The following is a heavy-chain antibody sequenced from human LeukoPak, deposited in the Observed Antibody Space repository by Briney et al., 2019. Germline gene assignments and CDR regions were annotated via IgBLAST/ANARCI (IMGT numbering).Heavy chain of an antibody. CDR1: GGSISSDDYY. CDR3: AREIVVVPAAMTWFDP. CDR2: IHYSGNT. V-gene: IGHV4-30-4*01. J-gene: IGHJ5*02. D-gene: IGHD2-2*01. Sequence: SETLSLTCTVSGGSISSDDYYWSWIRQPPGRGLEWIGYIHYSGNTYYNPSLKSRVTISVDTSKNQFSLKLSSVTAADTAMYYCAREIVVVPAAMTWFDPWGQGTLVTVSS.